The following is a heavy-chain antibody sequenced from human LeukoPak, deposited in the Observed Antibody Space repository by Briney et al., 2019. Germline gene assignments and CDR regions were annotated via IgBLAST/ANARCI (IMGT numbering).Heavy chain of an antibody. D-gene: IGHD6-13*01. Sequence: GASVKVSCKASGYTFTRYYMHWVRQAPGQGLEWMGWINPNSGGTNYAQKFQGRVTMTRDTSISTAYMELSRLRSDDTAVYYCARASRAAAGSRWFDPWGQGTLVTVSS. J-gene: IGHJ5*02. CDR1: GYTFTRYY. CDR2: INPNSGGT. CDR3: ARASRAAAGSRWFDP. V-gene: IGHV1-2*02.